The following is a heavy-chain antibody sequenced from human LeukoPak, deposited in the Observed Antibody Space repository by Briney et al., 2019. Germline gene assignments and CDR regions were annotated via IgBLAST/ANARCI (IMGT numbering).Heavy chain of an antibody. D-gene: IGHD3-22*01. Sequence: SETLSLTCAVYGGSFSGYYYSWIRQPPGEGLEWIGEINHSGDTNYNPSLKSRVTLSVDTSKNQFSLKLSSVTAADTAVYYCARDTGPIYDSSGSLNAFDIWGQGTMVTVSS. CDR3: ARDTGPIYDSSGSLNAFDI. CDR1: GGSFSGYY. CDR2: INHSGDT. V-gene: IGHV4-34*01. J-gene: IGHJ3*02.